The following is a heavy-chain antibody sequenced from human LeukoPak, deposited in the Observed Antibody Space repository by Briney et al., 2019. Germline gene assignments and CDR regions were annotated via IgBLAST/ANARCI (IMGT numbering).Heavy chain of an antibody. CDR2: IYYSGST. Sequence: QASETLSLTCAAYGGSFSSYYWSWIRQPPGKGLEWIGYIYYSGSTNYNPSLKSRVTISLDTSKNQFSLKLSSVTAADTAVYYCAGAKQQLGTYRYYFDYWGQGTLVTVSS. V-gene: IGHV4-59*08. CDR1: GGSFSSYY. CDR3: AGAKQQLGTYRYYFDY. D-gene: IGHD6-13*01. J-gene: IGHJ4*02.